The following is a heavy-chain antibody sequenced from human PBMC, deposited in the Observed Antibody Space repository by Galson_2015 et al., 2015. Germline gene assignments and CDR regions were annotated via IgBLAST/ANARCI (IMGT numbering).Heavy chain of an antibody. J-gene: IGHJ3*02. CDR3: ARPTYTQLAGDAFDI. Sequence: SVKVSCKASGGTFSSYTISWVRQAPGQGLEWTGRIIPILGIANYAQKFQGRVTITADKSTSTAYMELSSLRSEDTAVYYCARPTYTQLAGDAFDIWGQGTMVTVSS. CDR2: IIPILGIA. D-gene: IGHD2-2*02. V-gene: IGHV1-69*02. CDR1: GGTFSSYT.